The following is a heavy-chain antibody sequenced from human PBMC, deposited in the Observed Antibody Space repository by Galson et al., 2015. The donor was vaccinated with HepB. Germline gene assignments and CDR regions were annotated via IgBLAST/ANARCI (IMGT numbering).Heavy chain of an antibody. CDR3: ARHVDYCYGMDI. V-gene: IGHV5-51*01. Sequence: QSGAEVKKRGESLKISCKGSGYSFTNFWIAWVRQVPGKGLEWMGIIYGDDSDTRYSPSFQGQVTISLDKSVSTAYLQWRSLKTSDTAMYYCARHVDYCYGMDIWGQGTTVTVSS. CDR1: GYSFTNFW. CDR2: IYGDDSDT. J-gene: IGHJ6*02. D-gene: IGHD2-21*01.